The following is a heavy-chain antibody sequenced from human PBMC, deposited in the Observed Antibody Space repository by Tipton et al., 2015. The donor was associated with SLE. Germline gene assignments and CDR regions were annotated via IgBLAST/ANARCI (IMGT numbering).Heavy chain of an antibody. J-gene: IGHJ2*01. Sequence: TLSLTCTVSGGSISFDYWSWIRQSAGRGLGWIGRIYSRGDRDYNPSLRRRVTMSIDASQNRVSLRLKSVSAADTAVYYCARGSDGEYVRYFDVWGPGTLVTVSS. CDR3: ARGSDGEYVRYFDV. V-gene: IGHV4-4*07. CDR1: GGSISFDY. CDR2: IYSRGDR. D-gene: IGHD4-17*01.